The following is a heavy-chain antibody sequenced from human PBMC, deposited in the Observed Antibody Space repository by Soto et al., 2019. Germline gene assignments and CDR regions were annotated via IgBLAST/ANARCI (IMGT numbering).Heavy chain of an antibody. V-gene: IGHV1-18*01. CDR2: ISAYNGNT. CDR1: GFTFSSYG. D-gene: IGHD4-17*01. CDR3: ARDLYDYGDYSFDY. J-gene: IGHJ4*02. Sequence: ASVKVSFKASGFTFSSYGISWVRQAPGQGLEWMGWISAYNGNTNYAQKLQGRVTMTTDTSTSTAYMELRSLRSDDTAVYYCARDLYDYGDYSFDYWGQGTLVTVSS.